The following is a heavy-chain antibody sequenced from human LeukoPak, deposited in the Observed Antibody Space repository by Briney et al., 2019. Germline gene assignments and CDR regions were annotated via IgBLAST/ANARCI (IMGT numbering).Heavy chain of an antibody. Sequence: PAETLTLTCTVSDDSISTNNYYWSWIRQPPGKGLEWVGTLHFSGTPYYSPSLNSRVSISVDTSKNQFSLMLKSVTATDTAVYYCTRGGDVYKLANFWGQGTLNTVSP. CDR1: DDSISTNNYY. CDR2: LHFSGTP. V-gene: IGHV4-39*01. D-gene: IGHD5-24*01. CDR3: TRGGDVYKLANF. J-gene: IGHJ4*02.